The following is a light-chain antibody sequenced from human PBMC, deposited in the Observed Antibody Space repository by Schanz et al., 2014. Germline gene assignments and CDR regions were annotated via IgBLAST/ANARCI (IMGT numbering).Light chain of an antibody. CDR3: SSYAGSNFVV. CDR1: SSNLGAGYD. CDR2: GNN. Sequence: SVLTQPPSVSGAPGQRVTISCTGSSSNLGAGYDVHWYQQLPGTAPKLLIYGNNNRPSGVPDRFSGSKSGNTASLTVSGLQAEDEADYYCSSYAGSNFVVFGGGTKLTVL. V-gene: IGLV1-40*01. J-gene: IGLJ2*01.